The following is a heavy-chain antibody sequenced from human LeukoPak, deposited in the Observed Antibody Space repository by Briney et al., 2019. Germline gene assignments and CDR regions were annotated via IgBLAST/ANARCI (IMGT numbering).Heavy chain of an antibody. CDR3: AAGGGYCSSTSCYNDYYYYGMDV. J-gene: IGHJ6*02. CDR1: GYTFTSYG. Sequence: GASVKVSCKASGYTFTSYGISWVRQAPGQGLEWMGWISAYNGKTNYAQKLQGRVTMTTDTSTSTAYMELRSLRSDDTAVYYCAAGGGYCSSTSCYNDYYYYGMDVWGQGTTATVSS. D-gene: IGHD2-2*02. CDR2: ISAYNGKT. V-gene: IGHV1-18*01.